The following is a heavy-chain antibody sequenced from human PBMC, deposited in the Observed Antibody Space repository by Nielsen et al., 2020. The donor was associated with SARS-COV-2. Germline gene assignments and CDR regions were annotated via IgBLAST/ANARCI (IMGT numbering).Heavy chain of an antibody. Sequence: GESLKISCAASGFTFSSYWMSWVRQAPGKGLEWVANIKQDGSEKYYVDSVKGRFTISRDNAKNSLYLQMNSLRTEDTALYYCAKDIPYSSGWSYFDYWGQGTLVTVSS. J-gene: IGHJ4*02. CDR2: IKQDGSEK. V-gene: IGHV3-7*05. CDR1: GFTFSSYW. CDR3: AKDIPYSSGWSYFDY. D-gene: IGHD6-19*01.